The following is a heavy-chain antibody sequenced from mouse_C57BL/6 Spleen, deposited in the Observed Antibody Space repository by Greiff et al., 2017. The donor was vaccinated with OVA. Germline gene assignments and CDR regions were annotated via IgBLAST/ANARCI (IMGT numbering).Heavy chain of an antibody. CDR1: GYTFTSYW. Sequence: LQQPGAELVKPGASVKLSCKASGYTFTSYWMHWVTQRPGQGLEWIGMIHPNSGSTNYNEKFKSKATLTVDKSSSTAYMQLSSLTSEDSAVYYCARDDDNRAWFAYWGQGTLVTVSA. CDR3: ARDDDNRAWFAY. J-gene: IGHJ3*01. D-gene: IGHD2-4*01. CDR2: IHPNSGST. V-gene: IGHV1-64*01.